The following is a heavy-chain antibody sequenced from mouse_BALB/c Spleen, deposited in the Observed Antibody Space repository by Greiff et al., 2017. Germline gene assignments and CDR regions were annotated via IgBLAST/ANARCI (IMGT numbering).Heavy chain of an antibody. CDR1: GYTFTSYW. V-gene: IGHV1-7*01. CDR2: INPSTGYT. D-gene: IGHD1-2*01. CDR3: AREGYGHAMDY. Sequence: QVQLKQSGAELAKPGASVKMSCKASGYTFTSYWLHWVKQMPGQGLEWIGYINPSTGYTEYNQKFKDKATLTADKSSSTAYMQLSSLTSEDSAVYYCAREGYGHAMDYWGQGTSGTVSS. J-gene: IGHJ4*01.